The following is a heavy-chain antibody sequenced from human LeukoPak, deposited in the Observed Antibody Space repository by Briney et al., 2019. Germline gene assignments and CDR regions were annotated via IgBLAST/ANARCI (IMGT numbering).Heavy chain of an antibody. J-gene: IGHJ4*02. CDR2: IYSGGST. CDR3: ARVWIQLWWQTDY. V-gene: IGHV3-66*02. CDR1: GFTVSSNY. D-gene: IGHD5-18*01. Sequence: GGSLRLSCAASGFTVSSNYMSWVRQAPGNGLEWVSVIYSGGSTYYADSVKGRFTISRENSKNTLYLQMNSLRAEDTAVYYCARVWIQLWWQTDYWGQGTLVTVSS.